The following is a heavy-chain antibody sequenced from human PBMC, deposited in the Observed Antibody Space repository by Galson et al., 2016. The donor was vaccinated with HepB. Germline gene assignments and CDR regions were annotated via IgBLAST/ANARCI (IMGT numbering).Heavy chain of an antibody. CDR1: GFSISAFW. J-gene: IGHJ3*02. CDR2: INQDGSAK. CDR3: ASGYTSGI. D-gene: IGHD6-19*01. V-gene: IGHV3-7*01. Sequence: SLRLSCAASGFSISAFWMGWVRQAPGKGLEWVANINQDGSAKYYVDSAKGRFTISRDNAKSTLCLQRDSLRVEDTAMYYCASGYTSGIWGRGTMVSVSS.